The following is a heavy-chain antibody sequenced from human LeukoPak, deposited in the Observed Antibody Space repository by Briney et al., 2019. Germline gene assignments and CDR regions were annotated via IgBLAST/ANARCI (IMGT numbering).Heavy chain of an antibody. V-gene: IGHV3-7*01. CDR2: IKQDGSEK. Sequence: GGSLRLSCAASGFTFRNYVIHWVRQAPGKGLEWVANIKQDGSEKHHGASVKGRFTISRDNAKNSLYLQMNSLRVEDTAVYYCVKHETGPEYWGQGTLVAVSS. CDR1: GFTFRNYV. J-gene: IGHJ4*02. D-gene: IGHD1-14*01. CDR3: VKHETGPEY.